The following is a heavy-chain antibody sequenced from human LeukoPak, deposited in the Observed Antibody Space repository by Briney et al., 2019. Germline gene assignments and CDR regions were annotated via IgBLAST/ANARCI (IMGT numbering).Heavy chain of an antibody. J-gene: IGHJ4*02. Sequence: SETLSLTCTVSGGSISSYFWSWIRQPPGKGLEWIGYIHYSGSTNYNSSLRSRVTISLDTSKNQFSLRLTSVTAADTAVYYCARHDGRGGATMGALDYWGQGSLVTVSS. V-gene: IGHV4-59*01. CDR3: ARHDGRGGATMGALDY. CDR1: GGSISSYF. D-gene: IGHD4/OR15-4a*01. CDR2: IHYSGST.